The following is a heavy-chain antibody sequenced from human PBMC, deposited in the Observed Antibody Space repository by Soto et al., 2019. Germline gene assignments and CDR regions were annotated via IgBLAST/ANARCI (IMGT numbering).Heavy chain of an antibody. Sequence: QLQLQESGSGLVKPSQTLSLTCAVSGGSISSGGYSWSWIRQPPGKGLEWIGYIYHSGSTYYNPSLKSRVTISVDRSKNQFSPKLSSVTAADTAVYYCARASTAAAIWFDPWGQGTLVTVSS. CDR2: IYHSGST. CDR3: ARASTAAAIWFDP. CDR1: GGSISSGGYS. D-gene: IGHD2-2*01. J-gene: IGHJ5*02. V-gene: IGHV4-30-2*01.